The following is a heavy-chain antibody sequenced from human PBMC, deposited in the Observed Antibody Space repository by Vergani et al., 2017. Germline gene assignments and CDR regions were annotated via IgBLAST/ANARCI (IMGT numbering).Heavy chain of an antibody. CDR3: VRTEYCTGIACNTRFDS. J-gene: IGHJ5*01. CDR1: GFSFNTYW. D-gene: IGHD2-8*02. V-gene: IGHV3-74*03. CDR2: IDEYGNRA. Sequence: EVQLVESGGGSVQSGGSLRLSCVASGFSFNTYWMHWVRQVPGKGLMWDARIDEYGNRATYGDFETGRFTISRDNAKNTVFLQMNNLRADAGVYYCVRTEYCTGIACNTRFDSWGQGALVTVSS.